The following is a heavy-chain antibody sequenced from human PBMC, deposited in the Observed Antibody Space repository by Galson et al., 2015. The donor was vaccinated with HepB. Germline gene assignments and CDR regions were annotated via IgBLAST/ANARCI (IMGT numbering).Heavy chain of an antibody. Sequence: IRQPAGKGLEWIGRIYTSGSSNYNPSLKSRVTMSLDTSKNQFSLNLTSVTAADTAVYYCARDGNGDYARSFDPWGQGTLVTVSS. D-gene: IGHD4-17*01. CDR2: IYTSGSS. V-gene: IGHV4-4*07. CDR3: ARDGNGDYARSFDP. J-gene: IGHJ5*02.